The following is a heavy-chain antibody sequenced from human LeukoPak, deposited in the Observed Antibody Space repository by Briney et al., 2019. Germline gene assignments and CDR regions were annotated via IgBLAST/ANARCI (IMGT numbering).Heavy chain of an antibody. J-gene: IGHJ3*02. D-gene: IGHD2-2*01. CDR2: ISYDGSNK. CDR1: GFTFSSYT. V-gene: IGHV3-30*18. Sequence: GGSLRLSCAASGFTFSSYTMHRVRQAPGKGLEWVAVISYDGSNKYYADSVKGRFTISRDNSKNTLYLQMNSLRAEDTAVYYCAKIVPATAAHDAFDIWGQGTMVTVSS. CDR3: AKIVPATAAHDAFDI.